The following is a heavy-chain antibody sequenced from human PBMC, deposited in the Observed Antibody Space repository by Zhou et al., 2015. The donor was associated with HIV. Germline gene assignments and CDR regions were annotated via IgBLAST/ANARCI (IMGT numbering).Heavy chain of an antibody. D-gene: IGHD2-21*01. V-gene: IGHV1-69*01. CDR3: ARVRVAEEQAHIYYYYYMDV. CDR2: IIPIFGTA. J-gene: IGHJ6*03. CDR1: GGTFSSYA. Sequence: QVQLVQSGAEVKKPGSSVKVSCKASGGTFSSYAISWVRQAPGQGLEWMGGIIPIFGTANYAQKFQGRVTITADESTSTAYMELSSLRSEDTAVYYCARVRVAEEQAHIYYYYYMDVWGKGTTVTVSS.